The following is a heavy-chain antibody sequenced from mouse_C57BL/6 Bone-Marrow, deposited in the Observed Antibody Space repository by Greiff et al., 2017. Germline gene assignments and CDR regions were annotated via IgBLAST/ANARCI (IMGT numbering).Heavy chain of an antibody. D-gene: IGHD1-1*01. CDR2: IDPEDGET. CDR1: GFNIKDYY. CDR3: TRSLFCYGTTY. Sequence: VQLQQSGAELVKPGASVKLSCTASGFNIKDYYIHWVKQRTEQGLEWIGRIDPEDGETKYAPKFKDKATITADTSSNTAYLQLSSLTSDDTAFYYCTRSLFCYGTTYGGRGTTLTVSA. V-gene: IGHV14-2*01. J-gene: IGHJ2*01.